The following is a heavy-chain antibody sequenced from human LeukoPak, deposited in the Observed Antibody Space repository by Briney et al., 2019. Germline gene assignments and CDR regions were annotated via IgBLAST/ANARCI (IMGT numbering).Heavy chain of an antibody. CDR1: GGTFSSYA. CDR3: ARVRSLVTTVIHP. D-gene: IGHD4-17*01. Sequence: SVKLSCKASGGTFSSYAISWMRQAPGQGLEWMGGIIPIFGTANYAQKFQGRVTITADESTSTAYMELSSMRSEDTAVYYCARVRSLVTTVIHPWGQGTLVTVSS. CDR2: IIPIFGTA. V-gene: IGHV1-69*13. J-gene: IGHJ5*02.